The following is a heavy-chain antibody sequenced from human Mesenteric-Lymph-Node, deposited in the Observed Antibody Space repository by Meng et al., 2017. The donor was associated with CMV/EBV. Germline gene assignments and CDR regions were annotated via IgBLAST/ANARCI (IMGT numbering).Heavy chain of an antibody. D-gene: IGHD5-18*01. CDR3: VRGQSHSTAFDP. V-gene: IGHV3-11*04. CDR1: GFIFSDSP. J-gene: IGHJ5*02. Sequence: GESLKISCVASGFIFSDSPMSWIRQAPGRGLEWISYFSSRSSMTFYADSVKGRFTISRDNAKNSLFLQMNSLRAEDTGVYYCVRGQSHSTAFDPWGQGTLVTVSS. CDR2: FSSRSSMT.